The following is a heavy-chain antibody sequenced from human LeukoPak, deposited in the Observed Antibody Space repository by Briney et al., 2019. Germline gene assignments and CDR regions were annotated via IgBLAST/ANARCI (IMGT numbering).Heavy chain of an antibody. CDR3: ARGSGWFGELYWYFDL. CDR1: GGTFSSYA. CDR2: IIPILGIA. J-gene: IGHJ2*01. V-gene: IGHV1-69*04. D-gene: IGHD3-10*01. Sequence: GASVKVSCKASGGTFSSYAISWVRQAPGQGLEWMGRIIPILGIANYAQKFQGRVTITADKSTSTAYMELSSLRSEDTAVYYCARGSGWFGELYWYFDLWGRGTLVTVSS.